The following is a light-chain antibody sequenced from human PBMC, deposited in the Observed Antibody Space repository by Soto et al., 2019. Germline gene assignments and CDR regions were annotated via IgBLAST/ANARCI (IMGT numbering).Light chain of an antibody. Sequence: DIQMTQSPSTLSASVGDRVTITCRASQSISSWLAWYQQKPGKAPKLLIYKASSLESGVPSRFSGSGSGTEFTLTISSLQPDVFATYYCQQYNSYLTFGQGTKVEIK. CDR3: QQYNSYLT. V-gene: IGKV1-5*03. CDR2: KAS. J-gene: IGKJ1*01. CDR1: QSISSW.